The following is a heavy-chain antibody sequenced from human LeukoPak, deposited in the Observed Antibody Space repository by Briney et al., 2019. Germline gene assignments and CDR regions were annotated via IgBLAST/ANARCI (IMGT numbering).Heavy chain of an antibody. V-gene: IGHV6-1*01. Sequence: SQTLSLTCAASGDSVSSKTIDWDWHSQSQSLGLDSLVSTYCRSKWYNDYAESMEGRMTISQDTSKNHYSLHLNSVTPDDTAVYYCARDLGTTGWHTFDYWGQGTLVTVSS. D-gene: IGHD6-19*01. J-gene: IGHJ4*02. CDR2: TYCRSKWYN. CDR3: ARDLGTTGWHTFDY. CDR1: GDSVSSKTID.